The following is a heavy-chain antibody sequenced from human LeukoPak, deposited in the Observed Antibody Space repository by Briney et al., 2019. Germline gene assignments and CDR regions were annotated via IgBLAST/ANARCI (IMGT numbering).Heavy chain of an antibody. Sequence: PGGSLRLSCAASGFTLSNYCISWVRQAPGKGLEWVANIKQGGSEKYYADSVKGRFTISRDSSKNSVYLQMNSLRAEDTAVYYCARKRGADYWGQGTLVTVSS. CDR2: IKQGGSEK. J-gene: IGHJ4*02. D-gene: IGHD3-10*01. V-gene: IGHV3-7*01. CDR1: GFTLSNYC. CDR3: ARKRGADY.